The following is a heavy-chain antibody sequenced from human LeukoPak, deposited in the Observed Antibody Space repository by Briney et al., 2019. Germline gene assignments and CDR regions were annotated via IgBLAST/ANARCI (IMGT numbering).Heavy chain of an antibody. J-gene: IGHJ4*02. Sequence: GGSLRLSCAASGFTFSSYEMNWVRQAPGKGLEWVANIKEDGSKKNYVDSVQGRFTISRDNAKNALYLQMNSLRAEDTAVYYCGREVPGGTTSLDCWGQGTLVTVSS. V-gene: IGHV3-7*04. CDR2: IKEDGSKK. D-gene: IGHD1-26*01. CDR1: GFTFSSYE. CDR3: GREVPGGTTSLDC.